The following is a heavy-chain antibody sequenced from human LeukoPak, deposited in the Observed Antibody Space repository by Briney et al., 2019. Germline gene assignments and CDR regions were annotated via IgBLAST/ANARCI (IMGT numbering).Heavy chain of an antibody. CDR1: GGTFSSYA. CDR3: ARANREQLVPFDY. D-gene: IGHD6-6*01. Sequence: GASVKVSCKASGGTFSSYAISWVRQAPGQGLEWMGGIIPIFGTANYAQKFQGRVTITADESTSTAYMELSSLRSEDTAVYYCARANREQLVPFDYWGQGTLVTVSS. V-gene: IGHV1-69*13. CDR2: IIPIFGTA. J-gene: IGHJ4*02.